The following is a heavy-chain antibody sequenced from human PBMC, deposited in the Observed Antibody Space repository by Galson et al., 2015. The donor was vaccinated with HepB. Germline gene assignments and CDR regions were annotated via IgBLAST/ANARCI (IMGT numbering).Heavy chain of an antibody. D-gene: IGHD2-15*01. Sequence: SVKVSCKASGYTFTSYAMHWVRQAPGQRLEWMGWINAGNGNTKYSQKFQGRVTITRDTSASTAYMELSSLRSEDTAVYYCARSHCSGGSCYLEMNWFDPWGQGTLVTVSS. CDR3: ARSHCSGGSCYLEMNWFDP. V-gene: IGHV1-3*01. J-gene: IGHJ5*02. CDR2: INAGNGNT. CDR1: GYTFTSYA.